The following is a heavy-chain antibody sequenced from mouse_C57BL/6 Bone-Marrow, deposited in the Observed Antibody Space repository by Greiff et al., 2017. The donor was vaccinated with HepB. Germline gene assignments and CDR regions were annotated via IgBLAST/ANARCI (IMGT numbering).Heavy chain of an antibody. J-gene: IGHJ4*01. CDR3: ARHNYGSNPPYYAVDY. Sequence: EVKVVESGGGLVQPGGSLKLSCAASGFTFSDYYMYWVRQTPEKRLEWVAYISNGGGSTYYPDTVKGRFPISRDNAKNTLYLQMSRLKSEDTAMYYCARHNYGSNPPYYAVDYWGQGTSVTVSS. D-gene: IGHD1-1*01. CDR1: GFTFSDYY. V-gene: IGHV5-12*01. CDR2: ISNGGGST.